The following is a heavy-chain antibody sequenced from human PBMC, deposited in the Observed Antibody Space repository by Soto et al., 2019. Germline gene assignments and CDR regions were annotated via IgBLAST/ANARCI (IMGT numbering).Heavy chain of an antibody. D-gene: IGHD2-15*01. CDR2: IIPIFGTA. Sequence: QVQLVQSGAEVKKPGSSVKVSCKAPGGTFSSYAISWVRQAPGQGLEWMGWIIPIFGTAKYAQKFQGRVTITADESKSTGYMELSSLRSEDTAVYYCARSQGGSSSLDIYYYYYYGMDVWGQGTTVTVSS. J-gene: IGHJ6*02. V-gene: IGHV1-69*01. CDR3: ARSQGGSSSLDIYYYYYYGMDV. CDR1: GGTFSSYA.